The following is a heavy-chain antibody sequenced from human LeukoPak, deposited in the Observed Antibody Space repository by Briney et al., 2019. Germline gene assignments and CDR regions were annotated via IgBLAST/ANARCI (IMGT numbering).Heavy chain of an antibody. CDR2: ISGSGHDI. D-gene: IGHD6-6*01. Sequence: SGGSLRLSCAASGFTFSDSYMTWVRQAPGKGVEWVAYISGSGHDINYSDSVKGRFTISRDNAKNSLYLQMSSLRVEDTAVYYCTRDPRHFDSCGQGTLATVSS. V-gene: IGHV3-11*04. CDR1: GFTFSDSY. CDR3: TRDPRHFDS. J-gene: IGHJ5*01.